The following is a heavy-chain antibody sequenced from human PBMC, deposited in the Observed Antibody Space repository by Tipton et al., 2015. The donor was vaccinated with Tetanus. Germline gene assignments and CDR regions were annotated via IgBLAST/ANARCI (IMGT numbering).Heavy chain of an antibody. V-gene: IGHV4-61*01. J-gene: IGHJ4*02. Sequence: TLSLTCTVSGGSVSSGSYFWSWIRQPPGKGLQWIGYIYYSGTTNYNPSLKSRVTISVDMSKNQFSLKLRSVTAADTAVYYCARRSVSARFDDWGQGAQVTVSS. D-gene: IGHD6-6*01. CDR3: ARRSVSARFDD. CDR2: IYYSGTT. CDR1: GGSVSSGSYF.